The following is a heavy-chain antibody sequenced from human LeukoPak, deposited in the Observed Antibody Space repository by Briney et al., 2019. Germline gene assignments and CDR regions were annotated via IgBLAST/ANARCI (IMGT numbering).Heavy chain of an antibody. CDR3: AKDGTNGYIEP. J-gene: IGHJ5*02. V-gene: IGHV3-30*18. CDR1: GFTFSSYG. CDR2: ISYDGSNK. D-gene: IGHD6-13*01. Sequence: GGSLRLSCAASGFTFSSYGMHWVRQAPGKGLEWVAVISYDGSNKYYADSVKGRFTISRDNSKNTLYLQMNSLRAEDTAVYYCAKDGTNGYIEPSGQGTLVRVSS.